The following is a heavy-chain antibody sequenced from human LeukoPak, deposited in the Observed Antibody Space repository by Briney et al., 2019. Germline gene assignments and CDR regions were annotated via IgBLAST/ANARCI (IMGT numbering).Heavy chain of an antibody. Sequence: SETLSLTCTVSGGSISSGSYYWSWIRQPAGKGLEWIGRIYTSGSTNYNPSLKSRVTISVDTSRNQFSLKLSSVTAADTAVYYCARDRRQQLVLGGCAFDIWGQGTMVTVSS. CDR3: ARDRRQQLVLGGCAFDI. V-gene: IGHV4-61*02. CDR2: IYTSGST. CDR1: GGSISSGSYY. J-gene: IGHJ3*02. D-gene: IGHD6-13*01.